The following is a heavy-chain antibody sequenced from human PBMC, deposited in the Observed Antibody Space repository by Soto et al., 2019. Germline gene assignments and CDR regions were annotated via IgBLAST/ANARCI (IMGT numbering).Heavy chain of an antibody. J-gene: IGHJ1*01. CDR1: GFTFNDYY. CDR2: ISGTSNTI. D-gene: IGHD3-10*01. V-gene: IGHV3-11*01. CDR3: AREGNRFQH. Sequence: QVRLVESGGGLVKPGGSLRLSCAASGFTFNDYYMSWIRQAPGKGLEWLSYISGTSNTIYYVDSVKGRFTISRDNAKNSLYLQMNSLRAEDTAVYYCAREGNRFQHWGQGTLVTVSS.